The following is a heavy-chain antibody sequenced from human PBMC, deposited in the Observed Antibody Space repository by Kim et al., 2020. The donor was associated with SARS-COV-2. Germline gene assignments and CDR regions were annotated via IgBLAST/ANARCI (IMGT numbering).Heavy chain of an antibody. V-gene: IGHV3-7*01. CDR3: ARWRVGCAY. CDR2: IKQDGSEK. CDR1: GLTFDSHW. J-gene: IGHJ4*02. Sequence: GGSLRLSCTASGLTFDSHWMSWVRQAPGKGLEWVASIKQDGSEKQYVDSVKGRFTIFRDNAKKSLFMEMNSLRVEDTAMYYCARWRVGCAYWGQGTLVTV. D-gene: IGHD2-15*01.